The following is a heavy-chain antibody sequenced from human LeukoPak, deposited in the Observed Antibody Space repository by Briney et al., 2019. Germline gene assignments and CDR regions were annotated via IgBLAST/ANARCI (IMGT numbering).Heavy chain of an antibody. J-gene: IGHJ5*02. CDR3: ARAGVVTATRGFDP. Sequence: GGSLRLSCAASGFTFSDYYMSWIRQAPGKGLEWVSYISSSGSTIYYADSVKGRFTISRVNAKNSLYLQMNSLRAEDTAVYYCARAGVVTATRGFDPWGQGTLVTVSS. CDR1: GFTFSDYY. CDR2: ISSSGSTI. D-gene: IGHD2-21*02. V-gene: IGHV3-11*01.